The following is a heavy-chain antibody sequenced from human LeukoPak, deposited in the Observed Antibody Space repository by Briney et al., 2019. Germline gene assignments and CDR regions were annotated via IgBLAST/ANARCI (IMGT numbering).Heavy chain of an antibody. CDR3: ARDGGLQAYYFDY. J-gene: IGHJ4*02. V-gene: IGHV3-9*03. D-gene: IGHD2-21*02. CDR2: ISWNSGRI. CDR1: GSTFDDYA. Sequence: GGSLRLSCAASGSTFDDYAMHWVRQAPGKGLEWVSGISWNSGRINYADSVKGRFTISRDNAKNSLYLQMNSLRVEDMALYYCARDGGLQAYYFDYWGQGTLVTVSS.